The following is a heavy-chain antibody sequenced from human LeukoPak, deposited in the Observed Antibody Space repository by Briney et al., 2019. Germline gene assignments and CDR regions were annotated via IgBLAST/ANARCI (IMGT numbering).Heavy chain of an antibody. CDR2: ISYDGSNK. D-gene: IGHD1-1*01. CDR1: GFTFSRHS. CDR3: AKAGNDGPGFDY. Sequence: PGRSLRLSCAASGFTFSRHSMHWVRQAPGKGLEWVAVISYDGSNKYYADSVKGRFTISRDSSRNTVYLQMNSLRAEDTAVYYCAKAGNDGPGFDYWGQGTLVTVSS. V-gene: IGHV3-30*01. J-gene: IGHJ4*02.